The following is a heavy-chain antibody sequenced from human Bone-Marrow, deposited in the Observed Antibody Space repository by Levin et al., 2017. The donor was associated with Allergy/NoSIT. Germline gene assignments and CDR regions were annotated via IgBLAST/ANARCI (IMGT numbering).Heavy chain of an antibody. CDR1: GGSISSSSYY. J-gene: IGHJ4*02. CDR2: IYVSGST. CDR3: ARRPLAVAGMTFDY. Sequence: SETLSLTCTVSGGSISSSSYYWGWIRQPPGKGLEWIGNIYVSGSTYYNPSLKSRVTISEDTSKNQFSLKMSSVTAADTAVYYCARRPLAVAGMTFDYWGRGTPVTVSS. V-gene: IGHV4-39*01. D-gene: IGHD6-19*01.